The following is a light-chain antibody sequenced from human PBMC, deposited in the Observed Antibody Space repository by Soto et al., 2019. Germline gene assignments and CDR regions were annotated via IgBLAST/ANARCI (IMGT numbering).Light chain of an antibody. CDR3: SSYTTSRAYV. CDR1: SSDVGAYNY. J-gene: IGLJ1*01. V-gene: IGLV2-14*03. Sequence: VLTQPASVSGSPGQSITISCTGTSSDVGAYNYVSWYQQQSGKAPKLMIHDVSNRPSGVSNRFSGSKSGNTASLTISGLQAEDEADYYCSSYTTSRAYVFGIGTKVTVL. CDR2: DVS.